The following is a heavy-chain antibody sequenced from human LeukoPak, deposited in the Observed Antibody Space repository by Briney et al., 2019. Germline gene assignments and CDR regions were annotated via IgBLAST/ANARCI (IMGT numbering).Heavy chain of an antibody. CDR1: GGSISSGDYW. J-gene: IGHJ2*01. V-gene: IGHV4-31*03. CDR2: NHDTGST. Sequence: SQTLSLICTVSGGSISSGDYWWRWSRQYSGKGMEWVGHNHDTGSTYYNPSLKSRVTMSVDPSQKYFSLKANSVTAADTAVYYCARAIVTPSGYIWYFDLWGRGTLVTVSS. D-gene: IGHD3-3*01. CDR3: ARAIVTPSGYIWYFDL.